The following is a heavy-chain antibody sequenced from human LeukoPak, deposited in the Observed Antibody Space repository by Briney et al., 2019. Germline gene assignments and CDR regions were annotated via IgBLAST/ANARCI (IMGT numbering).Heavy chain of an antibody. D-gene: IGHD6-19*01. J-gene: IGHJ4*02. CDR2: INPSGGST. CDR1: GYIFTDYY. Sequence: ASVKVSCKASGYIFTDYYMHWVRQAPGQELGWMGIINPSGGSTSYAQKFQGRVTMTRDTSTSTVYMELSSLRSEDTAVYYCARVASIAVAGTFFDYWGQGTLVTVSS. CDR3: ARVASIAVAGTFFDY. V-gene: IGHV1-46*01.